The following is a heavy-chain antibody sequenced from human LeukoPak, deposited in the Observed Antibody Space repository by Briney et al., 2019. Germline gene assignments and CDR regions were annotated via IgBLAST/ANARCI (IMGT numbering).Heavy chain of an antibody. CDR1: GGSFSGYY. CDR2: INHSGST. J-gene: IGHJ5*02. CDR3: ARTVILTGLGFDP. D-gene: IGHD3-9*01. V-gene: IGHV4-34*01. Sequence: SETLSLTCAVYGGSFSGYYWSWIRQPPGKGLEWIGEINHSGSTNYNPSLKSRVTISVDTSKNQFSLKLSSVTAADTAVYYCARTVILTGLGFDPWGQGTLVTVSS.